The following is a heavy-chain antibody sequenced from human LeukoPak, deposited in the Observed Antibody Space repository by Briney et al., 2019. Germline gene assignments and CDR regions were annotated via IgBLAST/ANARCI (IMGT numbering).Heavy chain of an antibody. J-gene: IGHJ5*02. CDR2: ISAYNGNT. CDR1: GYTFTSYG. D-gene: IGHD3-10*01. V-gene: IGHV1-18*03. Sequence: ASVKVSCKASGYTFTSYGISWVRQAPGQGLEWMGWISAYNGNTNYAQKLQGRVTMTTDTSTSTAYMELRSLRSEDMAVYYCARSHGSGSYYTSWGQGILVTVSS. CDR3: ARSHGSGSYYTS.